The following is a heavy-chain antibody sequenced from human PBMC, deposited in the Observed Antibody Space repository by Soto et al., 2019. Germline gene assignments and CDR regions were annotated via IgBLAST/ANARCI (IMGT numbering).Heavy chain of an antibody. D-gene: IGHD6-6*01. Sequence: ASVKVSCKASGYTFTSYGTSWVRQAPGQGLEGMGWISAYNGNTNYAQKLQGRVTMTTDTSTSTAYMELRSLRSDDTAVYYCARGRAGIEYSSSSGDYWGQGTLVTVSS. V-gene: IGHV1-18*01. J-gene: IGHJ4*02. CDR2: ISAYNGNT. CDR1: GYTFTSYG. CDR3: ARGRAGIEYSSSSGDY.